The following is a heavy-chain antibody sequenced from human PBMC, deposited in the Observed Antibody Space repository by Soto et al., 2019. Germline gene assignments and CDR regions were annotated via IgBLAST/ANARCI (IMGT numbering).Heavy chain of an antibody. Sequence: ASVKVSCKVSGYTLTELSMHWVRQAPGKGLEWMGGFDPEDGETIYAQKFQGRVTMTEDKSTDTAYMELSSLRSEDTAVYYCATEQPRDYYYYYGMDVWGQGTTVTVSS. D-gene: IGHD6-13*01. CDR3: ATEQPRDYYYYYGMDV. J-gene: IGHJ6*02. V-gene: IGHV1-24*01. CDR2: FDPEDGET. CDR1: GYTLTELS.